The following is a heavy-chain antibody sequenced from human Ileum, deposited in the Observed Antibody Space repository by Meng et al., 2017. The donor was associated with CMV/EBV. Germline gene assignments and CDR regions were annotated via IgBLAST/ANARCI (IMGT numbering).Heavy chain of an antibody. D-gene: IGHD3-10*01. CDR3: ARAAARGVPVDY. CDR2: VHFTGGI. Sequence: QVQLPESGLRLVKPSETLSLTCTVSGISISNYYWTWIRQSAVKGLEFIGRVHFTGGIDYNPSLMSRVTMSVDTSRNKLSLNVKSVTAADTAVYYCARAAARGVPVDYWGQGILVTVSS. CDR1: GISISNYY. V-gene: IGHV4-4*07. J-gene: IGHJ4*02.